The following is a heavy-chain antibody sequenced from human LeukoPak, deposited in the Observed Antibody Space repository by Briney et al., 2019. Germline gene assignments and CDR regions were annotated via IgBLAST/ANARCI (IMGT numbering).Heavy chain of an antibody. D-gene: IGHD6-13*01. CDR1: GFTFSSYS. CDR3: ARDRSIAAAWAGGLPYYYYYMDV. Sequence: PGGSLRLSCAASGFTFSSYSMNWVRQAPGKGLEWVPSISSSSSYIYYADSVKGRFTISRDNAKNSLYLQMNSLRAEDTAVYYCARDRSIAAAWAGGLPYYYYYMDVWGKGTTVTVSS. V-gene: IGHV3-21*01. J-gene: IGHJ6*03. CDR2: ISSSSSYI.